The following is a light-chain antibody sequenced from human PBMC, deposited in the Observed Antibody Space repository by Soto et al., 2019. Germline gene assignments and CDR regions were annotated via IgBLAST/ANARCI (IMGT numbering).Light chain of an antibody. Sequence: QSVLTQPPSVSGAPGQRVTISCTGSSSNIGAGYDVHWYQQLPGTAPKLLIYGNTKRPSGVPDRFSGSKSGTSASLAISGLQAEDEADYYCQSYDSGVVFGGGTMLTVL. V-gene: IGLV1-40*01. J-gene: IGLJ2*01. CDR3: QSYDSGVV. CDR1: SSNIGAGYD. CDR2: GNT.